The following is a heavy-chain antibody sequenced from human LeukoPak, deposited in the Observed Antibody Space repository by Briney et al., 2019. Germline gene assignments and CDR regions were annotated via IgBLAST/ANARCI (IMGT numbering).Heavy chain of an antibody. CDR1: GFAFGSEA. CDR2: ISPGGGTT. J-gene: IGHJ4*02. D-gene: IGHD1-1*01. Sequence: GGSLRLSCAVSGFAFGSEAMSWVRQSPARGLEWVASISPGGGTTYYADYVKGRFIISRDNSNNTLFVQMNSLRAEDTAVYYCAKSRWGSANWAPQIFENGGRGALVTVSS. V-gene: IGHV3-23*01. CDR3: AKSRWGSANWAPQIFEN.